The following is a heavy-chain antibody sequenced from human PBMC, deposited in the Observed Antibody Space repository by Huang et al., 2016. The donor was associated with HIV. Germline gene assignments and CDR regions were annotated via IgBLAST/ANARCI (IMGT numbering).Heavy chain of an antibody. CDR1: GASMNNGSPS. CDR2: MYAIWTT. V-gene: IGHV4-61*09. D-gene: IGHD3-3*01. J-gene: IGHJ6*03. Sequence: QVQLQESGPGLLRPSQTLSLTCTVSGASMNNGSPSWTWIRPPAGKGLDWIGHMYAIWTTNYNPSLRSRVTISVDKSKNQFSLKLTSVTAADTAVYYCARGVSILGVVSYYMDVWGKGTTVTVSS. CDR3: ARGVSILGVVSYYMDV.